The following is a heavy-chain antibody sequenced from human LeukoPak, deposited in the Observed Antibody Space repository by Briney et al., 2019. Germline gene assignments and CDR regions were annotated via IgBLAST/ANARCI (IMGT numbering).Heavy chain of an antibody. CDR2: ISGSGGST. CDR3: AKVSGILTGYADY. J-gene: IGHJ4*02. CDR1: GFTFSTYS. D-gene: IGHD3-9*01. Sequence: PGGSLRLSCAASGFTFSTYSMNWVRQAPGKGLEWVSAISGSGGSTYYADSVKGRFTISRDNSKNTLYLQMNSLRAEDTAVYYCAKVSGILTGYADYWGQGTLVTVSS. V-gene: IGHV3-23*01.